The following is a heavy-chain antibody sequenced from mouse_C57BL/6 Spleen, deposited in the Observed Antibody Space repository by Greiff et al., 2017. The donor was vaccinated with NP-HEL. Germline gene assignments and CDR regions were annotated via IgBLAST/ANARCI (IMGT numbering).Heavy chain of an antibody. CDR3: AREDYGNLDY. D-gene: IGHD2-1*01. CDR1: GFTFSDYY. CDR2: INYDGSST. V-gene: IGHV5-16*01. Sequence: VKLVESEGGLVQPGSSMKLSCTASGFTFSDYYMAWVRQVPEKGLEWVANINYDGSSTYYLDSLKSRFIISRDNAKNILYLQMSSLKSEDTATYYCAREDYGNLDYWGQGTTLTVSS. J-gene: IGHJ2*01.